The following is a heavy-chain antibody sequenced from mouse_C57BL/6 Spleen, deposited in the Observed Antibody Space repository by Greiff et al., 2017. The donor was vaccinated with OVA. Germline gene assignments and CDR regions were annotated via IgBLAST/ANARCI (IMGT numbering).Heavy chain of an antibody. CDR2: IWTGGGT. J-gene: IGHJ2*01. CDR1: GFSLTSSA. V-gene: IGHV2-9-1*01. CDR3: ASTAQGFDY. Sequence: VQVVESGPGLVAPSQSLSITCTVSGFSLTSSAISWVRQPPGKGLEWLGVIWTGGGTNYNSALKSRLSISKDNSKSQVFLKMNSLQTDDTARYYCASTAQGFDYWGQGTTLTVSS. D-gene: IGHD3-2*02.